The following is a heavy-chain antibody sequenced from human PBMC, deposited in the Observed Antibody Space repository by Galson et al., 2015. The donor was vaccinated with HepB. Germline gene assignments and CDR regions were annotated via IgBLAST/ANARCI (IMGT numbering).Heavy chain of an antibody. D-gene: IGHD6-19*01. CDR3: TRLQSYAFDL. V-gene: IGHV3-7*03. J-gene: IGHJ3*01. Sequence: SLRLSCAASGSRFDSQFMAWVRQTPVKGLEWVADINQGGGANFYLDSVKGRFTISRDNAKNSVYLQMSSLTAEDTAVYYCTRLQSYAFDLWGQGTMVTVSS. CDR1: GSRFDSQF. CDR2: INQGGGAN.